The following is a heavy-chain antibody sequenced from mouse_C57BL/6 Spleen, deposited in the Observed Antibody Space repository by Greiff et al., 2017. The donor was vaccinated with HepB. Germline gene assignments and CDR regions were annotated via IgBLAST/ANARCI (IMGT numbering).Heavy chain of an antibody. V-gene: IGHV2-5*01. Sequence: VKLVESGPGLVQPSQSLSITCTVSGFSLTSYGVHWVRQSPGKGLEWLGVIWRGGSTDYNAAFMSRLSITKDNSKSQVFFKMNSLQADDTAIYYCAKTLTTVVADAMDYWGQGTSVTVSS. J-gene: IGHJ4*01. CDR2: IWRGGST. D-gene: IGHD1-1*01. CDR1: GFSLTSYG. CDR3: AKTLTTVVADAMDY.